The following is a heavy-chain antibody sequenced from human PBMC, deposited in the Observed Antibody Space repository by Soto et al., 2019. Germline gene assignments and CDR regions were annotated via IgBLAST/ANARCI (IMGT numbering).Heavy chain of an antibody. Sequence: GGSLRLSCAASGFTFSSYSMNWVRQAPGKGLEWVAVITYDGSNKYYADSVKGRFTISRDNSKNTLYLQMNSLRAEDTAVYYSARDLSGDSSGSGAFDIWGQGTMVTVSS. CDR2: ITYDGSNK. V-gene: IGHV3-30*03. J-gene: IGHJ3*02. D-gene: IGHD3-22*01. CDR1: GFTFSSYS. CDR3: ARDLSGDSSGSGAFDI.